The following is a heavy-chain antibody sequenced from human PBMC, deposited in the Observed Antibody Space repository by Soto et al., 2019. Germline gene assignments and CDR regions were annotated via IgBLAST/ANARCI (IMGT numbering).Heavy chain of an antibody. Sequence: QVQLQESGPGLVQPSQTLSLTCTVSGGSISSGGYYWSWIRQHPGTGLGWIGHISYSGSTYYNTSLKSRVTISVDPSRNQFSLIVNSVTAADTAVYYCARGVLHWGQGTLVTVSS. CDR3: ARGVLH. V-gene: IGHV4-31*03. CDR2: ISYSGST. CDR1: GGSISSGGYY. J-gene: IGHJ4*01.